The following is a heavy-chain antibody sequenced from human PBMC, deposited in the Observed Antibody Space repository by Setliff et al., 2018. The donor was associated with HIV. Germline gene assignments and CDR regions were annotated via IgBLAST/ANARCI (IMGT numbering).Heavy chain of an antibody. CDR2: INAGNGDT. D-gene: IGHD6-13*01. CDR1: GDTFTTYA. J-gene: IGHJ4*02. Sequence: ASVKVSCKASGDTFTTYAQHWVRQAPGQRLEWMGWINAGNGDTKSSQKFQGRVTITRDTSASTAYMELSSLRSEDTGVYYCAIGSSNWPHRPNNYYFDYWGQGTPVTVSS. V-gene: IGHV1-3*01. CDR3: AIGSSNWPHRPNNYYFDY.